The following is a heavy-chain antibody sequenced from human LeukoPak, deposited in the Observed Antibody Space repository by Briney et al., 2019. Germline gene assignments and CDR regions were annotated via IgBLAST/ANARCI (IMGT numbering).Heavy chain of an antibody. Sequence: QAGRSLRLSCAASGFTFSSYGMHWVRQAPGKGLEWVALISYDGSNKYYTDSVKGRFTISRDNSKNTLYLQMNSLRPEDTAVYYCARGGWQQLVTPFDYWGQGTLVTVSS. CDR3: ARGGWQQLVTPFDY. CDR1: GFTFSSYG. CDR2: ISYDGSNK. D-gene: IGHD6-13*01. J-gene: IGHJ4*02. V-gene: IGHV3-30*03.